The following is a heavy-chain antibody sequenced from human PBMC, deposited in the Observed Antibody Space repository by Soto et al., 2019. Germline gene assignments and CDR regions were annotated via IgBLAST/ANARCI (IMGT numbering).Heavy chain of an antibody. CDR2: ISAYNGNT. D-gene: IGHD3-22*01. V-gene: IGHV1-18*01. J-gene: IGHJ4*02. CDR1: GYTLTSYG. Sequence: ASVKVSCKASGYTLTSYGISWVRQAPGQGLEWMGWISAYNGNTNYAQKLQGRVTMTTDTSTSTAYMELRSLRSDDTAVYYCAREGAYYDSSGYDDYWGQGTLVTVSS. CDR3: AREGAYYDSSGYDDY.